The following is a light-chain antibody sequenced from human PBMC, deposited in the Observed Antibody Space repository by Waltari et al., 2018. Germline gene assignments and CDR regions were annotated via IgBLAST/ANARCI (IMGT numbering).Light chain of an antibody. Sequence: EILLIQSPPTLALSPGERATLSCRASQSVRNYLAWFQQKPGQVPRLLIYGTSNRGTGVPARFSGSGSGTDFTLTISSLESEDFAVYYCQQRNSWPLTFGGGTKVQIK. CDR2: GTS. V-gene: IGKV3-11*01. J-gene: IGKJ4*01. CDR1: QSVRNY. CDR3: QQRNSWPLT.